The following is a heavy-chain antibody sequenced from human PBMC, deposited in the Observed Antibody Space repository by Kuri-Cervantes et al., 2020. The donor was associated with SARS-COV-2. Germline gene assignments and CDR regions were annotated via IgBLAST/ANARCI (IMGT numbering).Heavy chain of an antibody. CDR1: GGAFSSYA. Sequence: SVKVSCKASGGAFSSYAISWVRQAPGQGLEWMGGIIPIFGTANYAQKFQGRVTMTRDTSTSTVYMELSSLRSEDTAVYYCVREWFEGYYYGMDVWGQGTTVTVSS. CDR3: VREWFEGYYYGMDV. V-gene: IGHV1-69*05. D-gene: IGHD3-10*01. CDR2: IIPIFGTA. J-gene: IGHJ6*02.